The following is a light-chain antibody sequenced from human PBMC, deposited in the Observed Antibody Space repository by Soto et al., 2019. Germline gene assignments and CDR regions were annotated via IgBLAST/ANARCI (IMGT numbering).Light chain of an antibody. CDR3: RQRYNWPLT. Sequence: TVLTQSPATLSLSPGERATLSCKASQSIGNSLGWFQQKPGQAPRLLIDDAFNRATGSPARFTGSGSGSDFILTISSLEPEDFGVYYCRQRYNWPLTFGGCTKVDI. CDR2: DAF. J-gene: IGKJ4*01. V-gene: IGKV3-11*01. CDR1: QSIGNS.